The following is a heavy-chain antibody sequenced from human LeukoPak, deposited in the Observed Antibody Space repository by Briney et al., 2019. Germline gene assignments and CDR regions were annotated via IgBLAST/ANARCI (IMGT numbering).Heavy chain of an antibody. V-gene: IGHV3-30-3*02. CDR3: AKDLRPDGVDNFDH. Sequence: GKSLRLSCAASGFTFSGYPIHWVRQAPGKGLEWVAVISYDGSNKYYADSVKGRFTISRDNSKNTLYLQMNSLRVEDTAIYYCAKDLRPDGVDNFDHWGQGILVTVSS. J-gene: IGHJ4*02. CDR2: ISYDGSNK. D-gene: IGHD2-8*01. CDR1: GFTFSGYP.